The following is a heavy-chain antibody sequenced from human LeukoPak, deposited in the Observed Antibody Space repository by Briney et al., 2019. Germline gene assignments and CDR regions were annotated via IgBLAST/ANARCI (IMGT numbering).Heavy chain of an antibody. CDR1: GYTFTSYD. D-gene: IGHD3-22*01. V-gene: IGHV1-8*01. J-gene: IGHJ3*02. Sequence: ASVKVSCKASGYTFTSYDINWVRQATGQGLEWMGWMNPNSGNTGYAQKFQGRVTMTRNTSISTAYMELSSLGSEDTAVYYCARGHPYYYDSSGSDAFDIWGQGTMVTVSS. CDR2: MNPNSGNT. CDR3: ARGHPYYYDSSGSDAFDI.